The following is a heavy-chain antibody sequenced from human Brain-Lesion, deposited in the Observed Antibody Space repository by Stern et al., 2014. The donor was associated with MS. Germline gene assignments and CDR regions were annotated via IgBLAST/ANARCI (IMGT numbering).Heavy chain of an antibody. Sequence: VQLVESGPGLVKPSETLSLTCPVSGASIRRYSWSWIRQPPGKGLEWIGYIYYSGSSNQNPSLKSRVTISVDTSKNQFSLRLRSVTAVDTAVYYCAGGSTVGAPDFWGQGTLVTVSS. CDR3: AGGSTVGAPDF. CDR2: IYYSGSS. V-gene: IGHV4-59*01. D-gene: IGHD4-23*01. J-gene: IGHJ4*02. CDR1: GASIRRYS.